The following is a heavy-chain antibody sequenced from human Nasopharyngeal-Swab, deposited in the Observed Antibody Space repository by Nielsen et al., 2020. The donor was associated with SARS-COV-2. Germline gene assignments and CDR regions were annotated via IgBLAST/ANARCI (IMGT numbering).Heavy chain of an antibody. CDR3: ARVRLPPGPPYFDY. D-gene: IGHD5-18*01. V-gene: IGHV4-61*08. CDR2: IYYSGST. Sequence: SETLSLTCTVSGGSISSGDYYWSWIRQPPGKGLEWIGYIYYSGSTNYNPSLKSRVTISVDTSKNQFSLKLSSVTAADTAVYYCARVRLPPGPPYFDYWGQGTLVTVSS. CDR1: GGSISSGDYY. J-gene: IGHJ4*02.